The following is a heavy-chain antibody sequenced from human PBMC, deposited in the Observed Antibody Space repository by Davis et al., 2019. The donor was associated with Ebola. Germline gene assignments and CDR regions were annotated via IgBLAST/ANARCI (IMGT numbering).Heavy chain of an antibody. CDR1: GYSFTTYW. D-gene: IGHD5/OR15-5a*01. Sequence: GESLKISCKATGYSFTTYWIGWVRQMPGKGLERVGIIYPEDFDTRYNPAFQGQVTISADESSSTVYLQWSSLEASDTAIYYCARHSRYSVSVETRALDYWGQGTLVTVSS. CDR3: ARHSRYSVSVETRALDY. CDR2: IYPEDFDT. V-gene: IGHV5-51*01. J-gene: IGHJ4*02.